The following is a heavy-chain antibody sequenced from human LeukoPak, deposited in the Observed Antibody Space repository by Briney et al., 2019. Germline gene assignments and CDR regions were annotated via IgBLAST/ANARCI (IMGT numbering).Heavy chain of an antibody. J-gene: IGHJ4*02. CDR2: INSDGSST. Sequence: GGSLRLSCAASGFTFSSYWMHWVRQAPGKGLVWVSRINSDGSSTFYADSVKGRFTISRDNSKNTLYLRMNSLRAEDTAVYYCTRGYNNGPGAYWGQGTLVTVSS. V-gene: IGHV3-74*01. D-gene: IGHD3-10*01. CDR1: GFTFSSYW. CDR3: TRGYNNGPGAY.